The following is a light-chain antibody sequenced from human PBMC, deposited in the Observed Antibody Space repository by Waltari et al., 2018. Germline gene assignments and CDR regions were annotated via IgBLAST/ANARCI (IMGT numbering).Light chain of an antibody. CDR3: QQFHDYPWT. Sequence: IQLTQSPSSLSASVGDTVTITCRASQGISTYLAWLQQKPGRAPKVLIFEASTLQSDVPSRFSGSGSGIDFTLTISSLQPEDVATYYCQQFHDYPWTFGQGTKVEIK. J-gene: IGKJ1*01. CDR1: QGISTY. V-gene: IGKV1-9*01. CDR2: EAS.